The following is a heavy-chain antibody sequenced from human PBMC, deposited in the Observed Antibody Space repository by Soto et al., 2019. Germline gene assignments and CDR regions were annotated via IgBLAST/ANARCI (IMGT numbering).Heavy chain of an antibody. Sequence: GGSLRLSCAASGFSFSISPMHWVRQAPGKGPEWVALISYDGTNKFYADSVKGRFTISRDNSKSTLYLQVDSLRPEDAAVYYCARDPKTSGGQHWAFNYFDSWGQGTLVTVS. CDR3: ARDPKTSGGQHWAFNYFDS. CDR2: ISYDGTNK. CDR1: GFSFSISP. V-gene: IGHV3-30-3*01. D-gene: IGHD7-27*01. J-gene: IGHJ4*02.